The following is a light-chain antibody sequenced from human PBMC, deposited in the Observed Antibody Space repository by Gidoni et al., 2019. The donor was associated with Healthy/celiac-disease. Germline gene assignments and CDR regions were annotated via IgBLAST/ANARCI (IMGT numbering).Light chain of an antibody. V-gene: IGKV3-15*01. Sequence: IVMTQSPATLSVSPGERATRSCRASQSVSSNLAWYQQKPGQAPRLLIYGASPRATGIPARFSGSGSRTEFTDTISSMQSEEFEVYYCQQYNNWHTGAGTFGPGTKVDIK. CDR1: QSVSSN. CDR2: GAS. CDR3: QQYNNWHTGAGT. J-gene: IGKJ3*01.